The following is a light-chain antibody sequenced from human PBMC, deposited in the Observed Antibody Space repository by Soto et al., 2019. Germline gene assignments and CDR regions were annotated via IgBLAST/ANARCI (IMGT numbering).Light chain of an antibody. Sequence: DIQMTQSPSTLSASVGDRVTITCRASQSITNWLAWYQQKPGKAPKLLIYKASSLETGVPSRFSGSGSGTELTLTITTLQPDDSATYYCQQYNTYWTFGQGTKVEIK. CDR2: KAS. CDR1: QSITNW. V-gene: IGKV1-5*03. J-gene: IGKJ1*01. CDR3: QQYNTYWT.